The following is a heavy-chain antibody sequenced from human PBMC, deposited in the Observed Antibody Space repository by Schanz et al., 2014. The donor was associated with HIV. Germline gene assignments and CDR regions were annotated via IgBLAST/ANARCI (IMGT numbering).Heavy chain of an antibody. Sequence: EVQLVESGGGLVKPGGSLRLSCAASGFTFSNAWMNWVRQAPGMGLEWVSFIYSGGSTYYADSVKGRFTISRDNSKNTLYLQMNSLRAEDTAVYYCARDAARYFDWSYYFDFWGQGTLVTVSS. CDR2: IYSGGST. CDR1: GFTFSNAW. D-gene: IGHD3-9*01. V-gene: IGHV3-66*01. CDR3: ARDAARYFDWSYYFDF. J-gene: IGHJ4*02.